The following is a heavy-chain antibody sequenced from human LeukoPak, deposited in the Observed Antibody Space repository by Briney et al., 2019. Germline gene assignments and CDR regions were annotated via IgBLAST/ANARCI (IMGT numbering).Heavy chain of an antibody. CDR3: ARGSHGMDV. V-gene: IGHV4-34*01. CDR2: INHSGST. CDR1: GGSFSGYY. Sequence: SETLSLTCAVYGGSFSGYYWSWSRQPPGNGLEWSGEINHSGSTNYNPSLKSRVTISVDTSKHQFSLKLSSVTAADTAVYYCARGSHGMDVWGKGTTVTVSS. J-gene: IGHJ6*04.